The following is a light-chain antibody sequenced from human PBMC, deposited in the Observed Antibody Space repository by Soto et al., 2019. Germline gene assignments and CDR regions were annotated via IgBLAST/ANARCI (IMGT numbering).Light chain of an antibody. V-gene: IGKV3D-15*01. CDR2: DIS. J-gene: IGKJ4*01. CDR1: QYVSTN. CDR3: QQYDTWPLT. Sequence: ETVMAQIPATLSVSPGERDTLSCRASQYVSTNLAWYQQQPGQPPRLLIYDISNRATGIPARFSGSGSETEFALTITSLQSEDFAVYYCQQYDTWPLTFGGGTNVEIK.